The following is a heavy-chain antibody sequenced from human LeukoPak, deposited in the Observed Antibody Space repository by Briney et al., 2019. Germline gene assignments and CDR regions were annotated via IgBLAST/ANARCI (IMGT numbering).Heavy chain of an antibody. CDR2: ISGSGGST. D-gene: IGHD3-22*01. CDR3: AKGAPYYYDSSGYYLAYYYYYGMDV. V-gene: IGHV3-23*01. Sequence: GGSLRLSCAASGFTFSSYAMSWVRQAPGKGLEWVSAISGSGGSTYYADSVKGRFTISRDNSKNTLYLQMNSLRAEDTAVYYCAKGAPYYYDSSGYYLAYYYYYGMDVWGQGTTVTVSS. CDR1: GFTFSSYA. J-gene: IGHJ6*02.